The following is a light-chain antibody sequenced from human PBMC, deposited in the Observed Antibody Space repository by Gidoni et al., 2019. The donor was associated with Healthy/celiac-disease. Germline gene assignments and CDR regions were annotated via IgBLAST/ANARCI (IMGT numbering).Light chain of an antibody. CDR1: QGIRNY. V-gene: IGKV1-6*01. CDR2: AAS. J-gene: IGKJ1*01. Sequence: IQMTHSPSSLSASVGDRVTITCRASQGIRNYLGWYQQKPGKAPKLLIYAASSLQSGVPSRFSGSGSGTDFTLTISSLQPEDFATYYCLQDYNYPWTFGQGTKVEIK. CDR3: LQDYNYPWT.